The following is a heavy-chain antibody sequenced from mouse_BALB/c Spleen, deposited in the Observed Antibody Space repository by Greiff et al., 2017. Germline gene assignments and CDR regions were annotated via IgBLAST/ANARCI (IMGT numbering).Heavy chain of an antibody. CDR2: ISSGGSYT. CDR1: GFTFSSYA. V-gene: IGHV5-9-4*01. D-gene: IGHD1-1*01. CDR3: ARRVLPHYYAMDY. J-gene: IGHJ4*01. Sequence: EVKLVESGGGLVKPGGSLKLSCAASGFTFSSYAMSWVRQSPEKRLEWVAEISSGGSYTYYPDTVTGRFTISRDNAKNTLYLEMSSLRSEDTAMYYCARRVLPHYYAMDYWGQGTSVTVSS.